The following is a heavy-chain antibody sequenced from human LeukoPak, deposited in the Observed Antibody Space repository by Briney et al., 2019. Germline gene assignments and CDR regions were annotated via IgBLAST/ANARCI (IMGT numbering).Heavy chain of an antibody. V-gene: IGHV1-69*06. CDR1: GGTFSSYA. J-gene: IGHJ5*02. D-gene: IGHD6-6*01. Sequence: GASVKVSCKASGGTFSSYAISWVRQAPAQGLEWMGGIIPIFGTANYAQKFQGRVTITADKSTSTAYMELSSLRSEDTAVYYCARDKDIAASYHWFDPWGQGTLVTVSS. CDR3: ARDKDIAASYHWFDP. CDR2: IIPIFGTA.